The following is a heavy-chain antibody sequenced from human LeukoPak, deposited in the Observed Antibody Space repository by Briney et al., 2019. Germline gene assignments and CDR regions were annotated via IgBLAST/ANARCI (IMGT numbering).Heavy chain of an antibody. CDR2: IWFDGSVK. J-gene: IGHJ4*02. D-gene: IGHD3-3*01. Sequence: GGSLRLSCAASGFALNTHGMHWVRQAPGKGLEGVAAIWFDGSVKHYSDAVKGRFTISRDNSLNTLYLQMNSLRVEDTAMYYCAKDTAVQFLEPAFWGQGTLVTVSS. CDR1: GFALNTHG. V-gene: IGHV3-33*06. CDR3: AKDTAVQFLEPAF.